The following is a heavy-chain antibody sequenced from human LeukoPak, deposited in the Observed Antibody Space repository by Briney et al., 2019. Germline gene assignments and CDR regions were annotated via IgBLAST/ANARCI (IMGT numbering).Heavy chain of an antibody. Sequence: GGSLRLSCAASGFTFSSYAMSWVRQAPGKGLEWVSAISGSGGSTYYADSVKGRFTISRDNSKNTLYLQMNSLRAEDTAVYYCARESYWDGYTGIDYWGQGTLVTVSS. J-gene: IGHJ4*02. CDR2: ISGSGGST. CDR1: GFTFSSYA. CDR3: ARESYWDGYTGIDY. D-gene: IGHD5-24*01. V-gene: IGHV3-23*01.